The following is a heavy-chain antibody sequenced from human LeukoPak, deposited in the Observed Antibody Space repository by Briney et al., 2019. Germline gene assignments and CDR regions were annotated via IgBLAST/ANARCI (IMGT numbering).Heavy chain of an antibody. CDR1: GFTFDDYG. CDR2: INWNGGST. D-gene: IGHD5-24*01. J-gene: IGHJ3*01. Sequence: GGSLRLSCAASGFTFDDYGMSWVRQAPGKGLEWVSGINWNGGSTGYADSVKGRFTISRDNAKNSLYLQMNSLRAGDTAVYYCAKEMATIRAFDFWGQGTMVTVSS. CDR3: AKEMATIRAFDF. V-gene: IGHV3-20*04.